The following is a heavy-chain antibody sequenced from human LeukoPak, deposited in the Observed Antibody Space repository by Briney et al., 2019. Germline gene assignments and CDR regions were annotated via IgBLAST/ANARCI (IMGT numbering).Heavy chain of an antibody. J-gene: IGHJ4*02. CDR1: GFTFSSYS. CDR3: ARVGDGYYFDY. D-gene: IGHD5-24*01. V-gene: IGHV3-21*01. Sequence: GGSLRLSCAASGFTFSSYSMNLVRQAPGKGLEWVSSISSSSSYIYYADSVKGRFTISRDNAKNSLYLQMNSLRAEDTAVYYCARVGDGYYFDYWGQGTLVTVSS. CDR2: ISSSSSYI.